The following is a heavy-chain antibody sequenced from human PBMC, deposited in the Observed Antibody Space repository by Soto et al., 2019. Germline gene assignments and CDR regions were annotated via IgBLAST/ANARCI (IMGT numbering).Heavy chain of an antibody. Sequence: AAVKVSCKASGYTFNGYYMHWVRQAPGQGLEWMGWINPKSGGTNYAQKFQGRVNMTRDTSISPAYMELSRLRSDDTAVYYCARVDTAVDITMIVVVNHYYYYYGMDVWGQGTTVTVSS. D-gene: IGHD3-22*01. CDR1: GYTFNGYY. CDR2: INPKSGGT. V-gene: IGHV1-2*02. CDR3: ARVDTAVDITMIVVVNHYYYYYGMDV. J-gene: IGHJ6*02.